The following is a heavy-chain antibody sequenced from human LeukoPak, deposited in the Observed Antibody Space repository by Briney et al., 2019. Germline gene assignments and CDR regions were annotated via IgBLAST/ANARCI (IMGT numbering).Heavy chain of an antibody. D-gene: IGHD6-13*01. CDR2: IYPGDSDT. CDR3: AKTYSISWRLDWFDP. J-gene: IGHJ5*02. V-gene: IGHV5-51*01. Sequence: GESLKISCKGSGYSFTSYWIGWVRQMPGKGLEWMGIIYPGDSDTRYSPSFQGQVTISADKSISTAYLQWSSLKASDTAMYYCAKTYSISWRLDWFDPWGQGTLVTVSS. CDR1: GYSFTSYW.